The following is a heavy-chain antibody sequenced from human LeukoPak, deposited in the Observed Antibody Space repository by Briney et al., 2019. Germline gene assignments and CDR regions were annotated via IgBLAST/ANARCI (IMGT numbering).Heavy chain of an antibody. V-gene: IGHV4-59*01. CDR3: ARDTQSYNWNRYYYYGMDV. J-gene: IGHJ6*04. CDR2: IYYSGST. Sequence: PSETLSLTCTVSGGSISSYYWSWIRQPPGKGLEWIGYIYYSGSTNYNPSLKSRVTISVDTSKNQSPLKLSSVTAADTAVYYCARDTQSYNWNRYYYYGMDVWGKGTTVTVSS. D-gene: IGHD1-1*01. CDR1: GGSISSYY.